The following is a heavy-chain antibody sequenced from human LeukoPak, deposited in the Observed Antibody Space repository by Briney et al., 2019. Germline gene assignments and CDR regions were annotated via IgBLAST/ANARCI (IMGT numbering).Heavy chain of an antibody. V-gene: IGHV3-66*01. CDR3: ARETATYIDY. J-gene: IGHJ4*02. CDR1: GFTVSSNY. D-gene: IGHD5-18*01. Sequence: GGSLRLSCAASGFTVSSNYMSWVRQAPGKGLEWVSVIYSGDSTYYADSVKGRFTISRDNSKNTLYPQMNSLRAEDTAVYYCARETATYIDYWGQGTLVTVSS. CDR2: IYSGDST.